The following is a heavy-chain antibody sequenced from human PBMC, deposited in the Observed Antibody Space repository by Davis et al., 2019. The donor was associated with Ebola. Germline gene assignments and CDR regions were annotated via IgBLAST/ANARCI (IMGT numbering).Heavy chain of an antibody. V-gene: IGHV3-7*01. CDR1: GFTFRSYG. Sequence: GESLKISCAGFGFTFRSYGIQWVRQAPGKGPEWVANIKQDGSEKYYADSVKGRFTISRDNSKNTVWLQMNSLSAEDTAVYYCAREHSPESEDGMDVWGQGTTVSVSS. CDR3: AREHSPESEDGMDV. CDR2: IKQDGSEK. J-gene: IGHJ6*02.